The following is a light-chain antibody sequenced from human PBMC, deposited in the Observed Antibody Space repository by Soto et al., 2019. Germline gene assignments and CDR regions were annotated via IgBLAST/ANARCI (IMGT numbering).Light chain of an antibody. CDR3: QQNYSLWT. CDR2: SAS. V-gene: IGKV1-39*01. CDR1: QSISTF. Sequence: DIQMTQSPSSLSAFVGDRVTITCRASQSISTFLNWYQQKPGKAPKLLIYSASRFHSGVPSRFSGSGSGTDFPLTISSLQPEGFATYYCQQNYSLWTFGQGTQVEI. J-gene: IGKJ1*01.